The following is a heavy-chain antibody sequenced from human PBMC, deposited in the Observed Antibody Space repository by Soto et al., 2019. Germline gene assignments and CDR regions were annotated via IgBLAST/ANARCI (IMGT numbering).Heavy chain of an antibody. V-gene: IGHV3-9*01. CDR3: ARRHCGLDS. D-gene: IGHD2-21*01. CDR1: GFNFDEYA. Sequence: EVHLVESGGGLVQPGRSLRLSCAASGFNFDEYAMHWVRQVPGKGLEWVSGISWNSNYIDYGDSVKGRFTISRDNARNSLYLQMNSLRAEDTALYYCARRHCGLDSWGQGTLVIVSS. CDR2: ISWNSNYI. J-gene: IGHJ5*01.